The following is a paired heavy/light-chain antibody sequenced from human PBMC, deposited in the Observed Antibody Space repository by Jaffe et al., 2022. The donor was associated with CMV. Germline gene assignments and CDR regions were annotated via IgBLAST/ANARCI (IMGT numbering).Light chain of an antibody. J-gene: IGLJ3*02. V-gene: IGLV2-14*03. CDR3: SSYTSSPV. Sequence: QSALTQPASVSGSPGQSITISCTGTSSDVGGYNYVSWYQQHPGKAPKLMIYDVSNRPSGVSNRFSGSKSGNTASLTISGLQAEDEADYYCSSYTSSPVFGGGTKLTVL. CDR2: DVS. CDR1: SSDVGGYNY.
Heavy chain of an antibody. V-gene: IGHV2-70*15. CDR1: GFSLSTSGMC. CDR2: IDWDDDK. Sequence: QVTLRESGPALVKPTQTLTLTCTFSGFSLSTSGMCVSWIRQPPGKALEWLARIDWDDDKYYSTSLKTRLTISKDTSKNQVVLTMTNMDPVDTATYYCARFKYYYDSKWGNYFDYWGQGTLVTVSS. J-gene: IGHJ4*02. D-gene: IGHD3-22*01. CDR3: ARFKYYYDSKWGNYFDY.